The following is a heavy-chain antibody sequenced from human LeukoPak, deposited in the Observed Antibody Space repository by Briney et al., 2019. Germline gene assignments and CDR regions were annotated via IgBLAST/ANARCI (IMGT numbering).Heavy chain of an antibody. Sequence: GESLKISCKGSGYSFPIYWIAWVRQMPGEGLERMGIIYPGDSDTRYSPSFQGQITISADKSISTAYLQWSSLKASDTAMYYCARRSTYGSGTNYLFDYWGQGTLVTVSS. D-gene: IGHD3-10*01. CDR3: ARRSTYGSGTNYLFDY. V-gene: IGHV5-51*01. CDR2: IYPGDSDT. CDR1: GYSFPIYW. J-gene: IGHJ4*02.